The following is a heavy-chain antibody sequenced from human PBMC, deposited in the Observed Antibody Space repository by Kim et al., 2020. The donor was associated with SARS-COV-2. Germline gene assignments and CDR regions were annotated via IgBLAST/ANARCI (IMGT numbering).Heavy chain of an antibody. Sequence: ANSVKGRFTISRDNSKNTLYLQMNSLRAEDTAVYYCAKADKQWLVPNFDYWGQGTLVTVSS. J-gene: IGHJ4*02. CDR3: AKADKQWLVPNFDY. D-gene: IGHD6-19*01. V-gene: IGHV3-23*01.